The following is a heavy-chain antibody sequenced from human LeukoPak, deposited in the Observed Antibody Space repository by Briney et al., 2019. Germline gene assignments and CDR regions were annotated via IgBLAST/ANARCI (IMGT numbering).Heavy chain of an antibody. Sequence: SETLSLTCAVYGGCFSDYYWSWFRQPPGKGLEWIGEINHSGSTNYNPALKRRVTISVNTSKDQLSLKLISVLAADTTFYYCARGSYNWNYSFEYWGQGILVIVSS. CDR3: ARGSYNWNYSFEY. CDR1: GGCFSDYY. CDR2: INHSGST. D-gene: IGHD1-7*01. J-gene: IGHJ4*02. V-gene: IGHV4-34*01.